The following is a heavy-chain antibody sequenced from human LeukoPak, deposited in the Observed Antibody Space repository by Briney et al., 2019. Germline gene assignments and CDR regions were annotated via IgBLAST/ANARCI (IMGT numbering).Heavy chain of an antibody. Sequence: EASVKVSCKASGVTSSNYAIIWLRQAPGQGLEWMGRIIPLFGITNYAQKFQDRVTITADKSTNTTYMGLTSLRSEDTAVHYCARLITTSWMGFDLWGRGTLVTVSS. J-gene: IGHJ2*01. CDR2: IIPLFGIT. D-gene: IGHD4/OR15-4a*01. CDR1: GVTSSNYA. V-gene: IGHV1-69*17. CDR3: ARLITTSWMGFDL.